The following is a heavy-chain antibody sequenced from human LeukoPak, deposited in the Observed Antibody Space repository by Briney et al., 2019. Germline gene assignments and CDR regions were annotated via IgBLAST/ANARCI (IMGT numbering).Heavy chain of an antibody. CDR1: GGSIRSYY. J-gene: IGHJ4*02. D-gene: IGHD3-22*01. V-gene: IGHV4-59*01. CDR3: ARTTYYEVDY. CDR2: IYYSGST. Sequence: SETLSLTCTVSGGSIRSYYWSWIRQPPGKGLEWIGYIYYSGSTNYNPSLQSRVTISVDTSKNQFSLKLSSVTAADTAVYYCARTTYYEVDYWGQGTLVTVSS.